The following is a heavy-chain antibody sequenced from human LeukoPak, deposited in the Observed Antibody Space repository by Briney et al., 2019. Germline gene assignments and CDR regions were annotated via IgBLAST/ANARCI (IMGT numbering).Heavy chain of an antibody. CDR3: ARSYDSSGYYYYYGMDV. J-gene: IGHJ6*02. CDR2: IYYSGST. V-gene: IGHV4-59*01. CDR1: GGSISVYY. D-gene: IGHD3-22*01. Sequence: SETLSLTCTVSGGSISVYYWSWIRQPPGKGLEWIGYIYYSGSTNYNPSLKSRVTVSVDTSKNQFSLKLSSVTAADTAVYYCARSYDSSGYYYYYGMDVWGQGTTVTVSS.